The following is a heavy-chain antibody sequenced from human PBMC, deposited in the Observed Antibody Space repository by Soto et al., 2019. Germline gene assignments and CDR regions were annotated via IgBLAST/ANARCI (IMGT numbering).Heavy chain of an antibody. D-gene: IGHD6-13*01. CDR2: IIPILGIA. CDR1: GYAFTWCN. J-gene: IGHJ1*01. Sequence: SVKVSCEASGYAFTWCNRHWVRQAPGQGLEWMGRIIPILGIANYAQKFQGRVTITADKSTSTAYMELSSLRSEDTAVYYCARDGAPDSSSWYDEYFQHWGQGTLVTVSS. V-gene: IGHV1-69*04. CDR3: ARDGAPDSSSWYDEYFQH.